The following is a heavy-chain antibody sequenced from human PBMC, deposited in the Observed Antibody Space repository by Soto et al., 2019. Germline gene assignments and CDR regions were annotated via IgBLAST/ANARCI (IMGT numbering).Heavy chain of an antibody. CDR2: IVVGSGNT. Sequence: ASVKVSCKASGFTFTSSAVQWVRQARGQRLEWIGWIVVGSGNTNYAQKFQERVTITRDMSTSTAYMELSSLSSEDTAVYYCEADLRRLVIHYYYYGTEVGGQGTTVTVAS. CDR1: GFTFTSSA. D-gene: IGHD2-21*01. J-gene: IGHJ6*02. V-gene: IGHV1-58*01. CDR3: EADLRRLVIHYYYYGTEV.